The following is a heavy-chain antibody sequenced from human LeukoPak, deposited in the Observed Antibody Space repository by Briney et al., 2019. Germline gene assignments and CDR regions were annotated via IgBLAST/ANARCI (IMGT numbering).Heavy chain of an antibody. V-gene: IGHV5-51*01. CDR1: GYSFTSYW. J-gene: IGHJ4*02. D-gene: IGHD2-21*02. Sequence: GESLKISCKGSGYSFTSYWIGWVRQMPGKGLEWMGIIYPGDSDTRYSPSFQGQVTISADKSISTAYLQWSSLKASDTAMYYCARPHQGYCGGDCEGYYFDYWGQGTLVTVSS. CDR3: ARPHQGYCGGDCEGYYFDY. CDR2: IYPGDSDT.